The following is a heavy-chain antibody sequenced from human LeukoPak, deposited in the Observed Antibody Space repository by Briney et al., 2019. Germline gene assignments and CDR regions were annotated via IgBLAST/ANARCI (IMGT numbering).Heavy chain of an antibody. V-gene: IGHV3-74*01. D-gene: IGHD6-25*01. CDR1: EFTFSAYW. J-gene: IGHJ4*02. Sequence: GGSLRLSCAASEFTFSAYWMHWVRQAPGKGLVWVSRIRGGGSMTNYADSVKGRFTNSRDNAKNTLYLQMNSLRLEDTAVYYCARENLAAAADYWGQGTVVTVSS. CDR2: IRGGGSMT. CDR3: ARENLAAAADY.